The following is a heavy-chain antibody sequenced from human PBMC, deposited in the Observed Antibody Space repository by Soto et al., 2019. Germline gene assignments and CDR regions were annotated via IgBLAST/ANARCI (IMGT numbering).Heavy chain of an antibody. CDR3: ARRARPDFYYMDV. D-gene: IGHD6-6*01. J-gene: IGHJ6*03. V-gene: IGHV3-64*01. CDR2: VNSDGSST. CDR1: GFTFSNYW. Sequence: GGSLRLSCVGSGFTFSNYWMHWVRQAPGKGLEYVSRVNSDGSSTNYANSVKGRFTISRDNSKNTVYLQMGSLRPEDMAVYYCARRARPDFYYMDVWGKGTTVTVSS.